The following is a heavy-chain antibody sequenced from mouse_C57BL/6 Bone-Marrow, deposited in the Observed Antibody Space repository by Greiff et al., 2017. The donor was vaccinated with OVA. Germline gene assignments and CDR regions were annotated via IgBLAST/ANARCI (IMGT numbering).Heavy chain of an antibody. D-gene: IGHD1-1*01. V-gene: IGHV1-59*01. CDR1: GYTFTSYW. Sequence: QVQLQQSGAELVRPGTSVKLSCKASGYTFTSYWMHWVKQRPGQGLEWIGVIDPSDSYTNYNQKFKGKATLTVDTSSSTAYMQLSSLTSEDSAVYYCARRDYGSGPWFAYWGQGTLVTVSA. J-gene: IGHJ3*01. CDR2: IDPSDSYT. CDR3: ARRDYGSGPWFAY.